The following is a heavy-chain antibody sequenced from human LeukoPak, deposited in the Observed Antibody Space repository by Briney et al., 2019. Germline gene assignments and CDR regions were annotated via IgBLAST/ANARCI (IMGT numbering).Heavy chain of an antibody. CDR1: GGSISSYY. V-gene: IGHV4-59*01. CDR2: IYYSGST. CDR3: ARLYYDFWSGYNWFDP. Sequence: SETLSLTCTVSGGSISSYYWSWIRQPPGKGLEWIGYIYYSGSTNYNPSLKSRVTISVDTSKNQFSLKLSSVTAADTAVYYCARLYYDFWSGYNWFDPWGQGTLVTVSS. D-gene: IGHD3-3*01. J-gene: IGHJ5*02.